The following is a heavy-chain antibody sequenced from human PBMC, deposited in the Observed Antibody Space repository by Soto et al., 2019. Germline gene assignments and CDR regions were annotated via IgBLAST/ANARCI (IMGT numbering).Heavy chain of an antibody. V-gene: IGHV1-46*01. D-gene: IGHD3-9*01. Sequence: ASVKVSCKASGYTFTSYYMHWVRQAPGQGLEWVGIINPSGGSTSYAQKFQGRVTMTRDTSTSTVYMELSSLRSEDTAVYYCARDPKKFEFDYWGQGTLVTVSS. CDR2: INPSGGST. CDR1: GYTFTSYY. J-gene: IGHJ4*02. CDR3: ARDPKKFEFDY.